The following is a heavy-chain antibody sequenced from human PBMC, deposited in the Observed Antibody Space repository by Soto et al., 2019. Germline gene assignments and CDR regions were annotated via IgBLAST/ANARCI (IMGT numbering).Heavy chain of an antibody. J-gene: IGHJ4*02. V-gene: IGHV4-34*01. CDR2: INHSGST. D-gene: IGHD2-8*02. Sequence: QVQLQQWGAGLLKPSETLSLTCAVYGGSFSGYYWPWIRQPPGTGLAWIGEINHSGSTNYNPSLKSRVTISVDTSKNQFSLKLTSVTAADTAVYYCARDKITGLFDYWGQGNLVTVS. CDR3: ARDKITGLFDY. CDR1: GGSFSGYY.